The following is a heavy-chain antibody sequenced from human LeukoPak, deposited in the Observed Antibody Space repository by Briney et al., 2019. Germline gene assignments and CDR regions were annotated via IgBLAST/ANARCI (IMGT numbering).Heavy chain of an antibody. CDR2: ISHDGSNA. J-gene: IGHJ5*02. CDR3: AKDAGQWQNWNWFAP. D-gene: IGHD6-19*01. CDR1: GFTFNNG. V-gene: IGHV3-30*18. Sequence: QPGRSLTLSCAASGFTFNNGMHWVRQAPGKGLEWVAAISHDGSNAYYGDSVKGRFTISRDNSKNTLYLQMNSLRPEDTAIYYCAKDAGQWQNWNWFAPWGQGTLAIVSS.